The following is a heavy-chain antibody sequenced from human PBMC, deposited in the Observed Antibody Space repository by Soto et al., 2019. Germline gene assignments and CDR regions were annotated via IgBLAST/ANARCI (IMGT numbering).Heavy chain of an antibody. J-gene: IGHJ4*02. CDR3: ARDRIMYSKFPETFDS. CDR1: GFPFGAYS. Sequence: QLVESGGGLIQPGGSLRLSCAASGFPFGAYSMNWVRQAPGQGLEWISYISSSGSTIYYADSVKGRFTISRDRAKTSLYLHMSSLRDEDTAVYYCARDRIMYSKFPETFDSWGQGTLVTVSS. D-gene: IGHD2-8*01. CDR2: ISSSGSTI. V-gene: IGHV3-48*02.